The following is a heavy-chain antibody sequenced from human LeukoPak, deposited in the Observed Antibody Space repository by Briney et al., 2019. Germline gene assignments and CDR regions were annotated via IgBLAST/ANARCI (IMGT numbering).Heavy chain of an antibody. V-gene: IGHV4-59*01. CDR1: GGSISSYY. CDR2: IYYSGST. CDR3: ARGYCSGGSCYWDY. Sequence: PSETLSLTCTASGGSISSYYWSWIRQPPGKGLEWIGYIYYSGSTNYNPSLKSRVTISVDTSKNQFSLKLSSVTAADTAVYYCARGYCSGGSCYWDYWGQGTLVTVSS. J-gene: IGHJ4*02. D-gene: IGHD2-15*01.